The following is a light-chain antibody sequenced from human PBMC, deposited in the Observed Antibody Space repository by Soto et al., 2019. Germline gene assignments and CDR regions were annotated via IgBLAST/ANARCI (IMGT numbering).Light chain of an antibody. Sequence: DIQMTQSPSSLPASVGDSVTITCRASQAINKYLNWYQHKAGQAPKLLIYGASSLHKGVPARFRGSGAGTFFTLTISSLQPEDFATYYCQQSYTTPGTFVRGTTVDIK. V-gene: IGKV1-39*01. J-gene: IGKJ1*01. CDR3: QQSYTTPGT. CDR2: GAS. CDR1: QAINKY.